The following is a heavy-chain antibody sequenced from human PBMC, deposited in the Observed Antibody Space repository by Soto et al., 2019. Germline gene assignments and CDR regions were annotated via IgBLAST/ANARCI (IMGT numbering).Heavy chain of an antibody. CDR3: AREGKGGMDV. J-gene: IGHJ6*02. CDR1: GFTFSSYS. Sequence: VGSLRLSCAASGFTFSSYSMNWVRQAPGKGLEWVSSISSSSSYIYYADSVKGRFTISRDNAKNSLYLQMNSLRAEDTAVYYCAREGKGGMDVWGQGTTVTVSS. V-gene: IGHV3-21*01. CDR2: ISSSSSYI.